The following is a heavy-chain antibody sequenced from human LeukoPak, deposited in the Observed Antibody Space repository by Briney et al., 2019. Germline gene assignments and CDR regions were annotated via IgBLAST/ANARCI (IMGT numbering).Heavy chain of an antibody. CDR1: GGSISSGSCY. Sequence: SQTLSLTRSVSGGSISSGSCYWSWIRQPAGKGLEWIGRIYTSGNTNYNPSLKSRVTISVDTSKNQFSLKLTSVTAADTAVYYCARDGDITSSLFAIWGQGTMVTVSS. CDR3: ARDGDITSSLFAI. CDR2: IYTSGNT. V-gene: IGHV4-61*02. J-gene: IGHJ3*02. D-gene: IGHD6-6*01.